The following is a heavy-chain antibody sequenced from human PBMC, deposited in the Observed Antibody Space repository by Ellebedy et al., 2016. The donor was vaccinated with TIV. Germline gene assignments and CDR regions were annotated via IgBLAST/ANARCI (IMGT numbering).Heavy chain of an antibody. D-gene: IGHD3/OR15-3a*01. V-gene: IGHV3-30-3*01. CDR2: ISYDGSNK. CDR1: GFSFSSHA. CDR3: ARVDGYYFDY. J-gene: IGHJ4*02. Sequence: GGSLRLSXAASGFSFSSHAMHWVRQAPGKGLEWVATISYDGSNKYYADSVKGRFTISRDNPKNTLYLQMNSLRAEDTAVYYCARVDGYYFDYWGQGTLVTVSS.